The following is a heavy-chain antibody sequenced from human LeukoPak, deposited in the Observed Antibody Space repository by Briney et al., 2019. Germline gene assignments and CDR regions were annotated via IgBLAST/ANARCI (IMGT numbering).Heavy chain of an antibody. J-gene: IGHJ5*02. CDR1: GFTFSSYA. CDR3: ARDSSSWSNWFDP. V-gene: IGHV3-30-3*01. D-gene: IGHD6-13*01. Sequence: GGSLRLSCAASGFTFSSYAMHWVRQAPGKGLEWVAVIPYDGSNKYYADSVKGRFTISRDNSKNTLYLQMNSLRAEDTAVYYCARDSSSWSNWFDPWGQGTLVTVSS. CDR2: IPYDGSNK.